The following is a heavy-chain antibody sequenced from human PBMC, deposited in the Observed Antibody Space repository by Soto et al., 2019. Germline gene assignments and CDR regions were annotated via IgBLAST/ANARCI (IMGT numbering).Heavy chain of an antibody. CDR3: ARDSVSSEYCSGGSCYSDGYYYYGMDG. CDR2: INPNSGGT. V-gene: IGHV1-2*04. Sequence: ASVKVSCKASGYTFTGYYMHWVRQAPGQGLEWMGWINPNSGGTNYAQKFQGWVTMTRDTSISTAYMELSRLRSDDTAVYYCARDSVSSEYCSGGSCYSDGYYYYGMDGWGQGTTVTVSS. CDR1: GYTFTGYY. J-gene: IGHJ6*02. D-gene: IGHD2-15*01.